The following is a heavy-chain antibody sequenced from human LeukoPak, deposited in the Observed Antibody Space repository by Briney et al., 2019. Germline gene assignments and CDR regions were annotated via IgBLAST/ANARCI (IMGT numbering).Heavy chain of an antibody. CDR3: ARLAAGNYFDY. J-gene: IGHJ4*02. CDR2: VYPGDSDT. D-gene: IGHD6-13*01. Sequence: GESLKISCEASGYSFSSYWIGWVRQLPGKGMEWMRIVYPGDSDTRYSPSFQGQVTISADKSISTAYLQWSSLKASDTAMYYWARLAAGNYFDYWGQGTLVTVSS. V-gene: IGHV5-51*01. CDR1: GYSFSSYW.